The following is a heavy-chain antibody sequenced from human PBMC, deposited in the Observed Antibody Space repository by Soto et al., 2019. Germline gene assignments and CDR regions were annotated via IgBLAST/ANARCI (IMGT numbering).Heavy chain of an antibody. V-gene: IGHV4-30-4*01. CDR1: GGSISSGDYY. Sequence: PSETLSLTCTVSGGSISSGDYYWSWIRQPPGKGLEWIGYIYYSGSTYYNPSLKSRVTISVDTSKNQFSLKLSSVTAADTAVYYCARGRPYDFWSGYPEGGFDPWGQGTLVTVSS. CDR3: ARGRPYDFWSGYPEGGFDP. CDR2: IYYSGST. J-gene: IGHJ5*02. D-gene: IGHD3-3*01.